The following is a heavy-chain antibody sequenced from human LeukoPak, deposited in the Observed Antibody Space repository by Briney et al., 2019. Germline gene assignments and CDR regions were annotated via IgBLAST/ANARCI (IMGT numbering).Heavy chain of an antibody. CDR3: ARDLSYSRDDAFDI. D-gene: IGHD3-22*01. V-gene: IGHV4-39*02. Sequence: SETLSLTCTVSGGSISSSSYYWGWIRQPPGKGLEWIGSIYYSGSTYYNPSLKSRVTISVDTSKNQFSLKLSSVTAADTAVYYCARDLSYSRDDAFDIWGQGTMVTVSS. CDR1: GGSISSSSYY. CDR2: IYYSGST. J-gene: IGHJ3*02.